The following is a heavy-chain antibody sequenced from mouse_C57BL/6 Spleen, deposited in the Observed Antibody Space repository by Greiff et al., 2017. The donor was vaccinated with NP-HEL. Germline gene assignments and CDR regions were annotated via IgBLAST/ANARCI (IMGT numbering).Heavy chain of an antibody. V-gene: IGHV5-17*01. J-gene: IGHJ3*01. D-gene: IGHD2-4*01. Sequence: EVKLMESGGGLVKPGGSLKLSCAASGFTFSDYGMHWVRQAPEQGLEWVAYISSGSSTIYYADTVKGLFTISRDNAKNTLFLQMTSLRSEDTAMYYCATGGRLRPFAYWGQGTLVTVSA. CDR1: GFTFSDYG. CDR3: ATGGRLRPFAY. CDR2: ISSGSSTI.